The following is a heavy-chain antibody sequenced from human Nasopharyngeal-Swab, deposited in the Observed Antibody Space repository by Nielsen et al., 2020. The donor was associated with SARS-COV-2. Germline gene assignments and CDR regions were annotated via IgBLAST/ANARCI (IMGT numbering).Heavy chain of an antibody. Sequence: ASVKVSCKASGYTFTNYAMHWMRQAPGQRLEWMGWINDGNGDTKYSQKVQGRVTITRDTSASTAYMELSSLRSEDTAVYYCARDSPCVEVSGTGWFDPWVQGTLVTVSS. D-gene: IGHD5/OR15-5a*01. CDR3: ARDSPCVEVSGTGWFDP. CDR2: INDGNGDT. V-gene: IGHV1-3*01. CDR1: GYTFTNYA. J-gene: IGHJ5*02.